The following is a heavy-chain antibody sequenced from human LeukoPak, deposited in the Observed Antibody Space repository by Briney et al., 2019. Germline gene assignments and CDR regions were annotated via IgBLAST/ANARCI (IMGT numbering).Heavy chain of an antibody. J-gene: IGHJ4*02. V-gene: IGHV1-2*02. CDR2: VIPSSGGT. D-gene: IGHD2/OR15-2a*01. Sequence: ASVKVSCKASGYTFTDYYMHWVRQAPGQGLEWMGWVIPSSGGTTYAEKFQDRVAMTRDTSTSTAYMELTRLTSDDTAVYYCAPFNHDQNMFVQWGQGTLVTVSS. CDR3: APFNHDQNMFVQ. CDR1: GYTFTDYY.